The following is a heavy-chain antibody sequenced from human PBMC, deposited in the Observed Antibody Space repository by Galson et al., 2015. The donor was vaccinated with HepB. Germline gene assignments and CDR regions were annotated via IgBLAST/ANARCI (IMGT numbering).Heavy chain of an antibody. Sequence: SLRLSCAASGFIFSSYIMYWVRQAPGKGLEHVSTITSDGNSTYYADSVKGRFTISRDNSKNTLDLQMSSLRPEDTAVYYCVKNSSPYDYVDSWGQGTLVTVSS. CDR2: ITSDGNST. D-gene: IGHD2-21*01. J-gene: IGHJ4*02. CDR3: VKNSSPYDYVDS. CDR1: GFIFSSYI. V-gene: IGHV3-64D*06.